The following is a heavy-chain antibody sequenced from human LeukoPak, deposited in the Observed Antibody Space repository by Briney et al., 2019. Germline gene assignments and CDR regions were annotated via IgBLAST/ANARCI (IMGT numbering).Heavy chain of an antibody. Sequence: SETLSLTCTVSGGSISSNWWSWVRQPPGKGLEWIGEIYHSGSTNYNPSLKSRVTISVDKSKNQFSLKLSSVTAADTAVYYCARSSRTYYYYGMDVWGKGTTVTVSS. CDR1: GGSISSNW. CDR2: IYHSGST. D-gene: IGHD1-1*01. J-gene: IGHJ6*04. V-gene: IGHV4-4*02. CDR3: ARSSRTYYYYGMDV.